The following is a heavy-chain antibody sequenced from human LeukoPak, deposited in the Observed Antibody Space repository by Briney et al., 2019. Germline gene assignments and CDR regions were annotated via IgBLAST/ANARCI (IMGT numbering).Heavy chain of an antibody. J-gene: IGHJ4*02. CDR3: ASGRGGHYYGSGTLDY. V-gene: IGHV3-30*04. Sequence: GSLRLSCAASGFTFSSYAMHWVRQAPGKGLEWVAVISYDGSNKYHADSVKGRFTISRDNSKNTLYLQMNSLRAEDTAVYYCASGRGGHYYGSGTLDYWGQGTLVTVSS. CDR2: ISYDGSNK. CDR1: GFTFSSYA. D-gene: IGHD3-10*01.